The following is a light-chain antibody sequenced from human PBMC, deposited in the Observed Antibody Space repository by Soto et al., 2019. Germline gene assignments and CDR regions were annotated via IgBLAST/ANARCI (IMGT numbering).Light chain of an antibody. CDR1: QSINNN. J-gene: IGKJ4*01. CDR3: QQYNDWPLT. V-gene: IGKV3-15*01. CDR2: GAS. Sequence: EIVMTQSPATLSVSPGERATLSCRASQSINNNLAWYQQKRGQGPRLLIYGASSRATGTPARFSGSGSGTVFTLTLSSLQYEDFAIYYCQQYNDWPLTFGGGTKVEIK.